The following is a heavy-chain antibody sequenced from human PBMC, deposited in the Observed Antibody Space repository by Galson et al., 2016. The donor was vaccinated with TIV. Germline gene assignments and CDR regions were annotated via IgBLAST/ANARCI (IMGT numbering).Heavy chain of an antibody. Sequence: QSGAEVTKPGESLKISCKASGSTFTSLWIGWVRRVPGKGLEWMGIMYPGDSDTIYSPSFQGQVTISADKSISTVYLQWSSLKASAAAMYYCARQGPTKGSLGYWGQGTLLTVSS. CDR1: GSTFTSLW. D-gene: IGHD1-26*01. CDR3: ARQGPTKGSLGY. V-gene: IGHV5-51*01. CDR2: MYPGDSDT. J-gene: IGHJ4*02.